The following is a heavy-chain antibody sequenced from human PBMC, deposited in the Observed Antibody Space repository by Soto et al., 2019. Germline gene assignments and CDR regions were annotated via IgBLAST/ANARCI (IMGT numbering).Heavy chain of an antibody. CDR3: AKNGQPTYYFYGLDV. CDR1: GYTFTSNG. J-gene: IGHJ6*02. D-gene: IGHD2-8*01. Sequence: ASVKVSCKASGYTFTSNGISWVRQAPGQGLEWMGWISAYNGNTNYAQKLQGRVTMTIDTSTTTAYMELRSLTSDDTAVYYCAKNGQPTYYFYGLDVWGQGTTVTVSS. CDR2: ISAYNGNT. V-gene: IGHV1-18*01.